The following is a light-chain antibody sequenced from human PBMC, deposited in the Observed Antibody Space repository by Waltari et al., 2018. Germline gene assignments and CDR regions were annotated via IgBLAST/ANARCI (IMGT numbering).Light chain of an antibody. V-gene: IGLV1-44*01. CDR3: QSYDGSLGGAV. CDR2: IDN. Sequence: QSVLTQPPSASGTPGQRVSISCSGSASNIGSDSVNWYQQLPGAAPKLLIYIDNRRPSGVPARFSGSKSGTSASLAITGLQAEDEADYYCQSYDGSLGGAVFGGGTQLTVL. J-gene: IGLJ7*01. CDR1: ASNIGSDS.